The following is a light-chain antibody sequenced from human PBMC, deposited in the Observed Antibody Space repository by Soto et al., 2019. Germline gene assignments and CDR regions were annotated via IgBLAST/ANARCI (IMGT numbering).Light chain of an antibody. J-gene: IGKJ2*01. V-gene: IGKV3-20*01. CDR2: GAS. CDR1: QSVSSSY. CDR3: QQYGSSPPGT. Sequence: EIVLTQSPGTLSLSPGERATLSCRASQSVSSSYLAWYQQKPGQAPRLLIYGASSRATGIPDRFSGSESGTDFTLTISRLEPEDFAVYYCQQYGSSPPGTFGQGTKLEIK.